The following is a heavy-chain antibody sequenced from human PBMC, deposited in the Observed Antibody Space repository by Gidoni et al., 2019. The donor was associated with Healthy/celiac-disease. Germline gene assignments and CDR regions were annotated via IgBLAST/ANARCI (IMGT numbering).Heavy chain of an antibody. CDR2: IYYSGST. CDR3: AREKGRMGMDV. CDR1: GGSISSYY. Sequence: QVPLQESGPGLVKPSETLSLTCTVSGGSISSYYWSWLRQPPGKGLEWIGYIYYSGSTNYNPSLKSLVTISVDTSKNQFSLKLSSVTAADTAVYYCAREKGRMGMDVWGQGTTVTVSS. V-gene: IGHV4-59*01. J-gene: IGHJ6*02.